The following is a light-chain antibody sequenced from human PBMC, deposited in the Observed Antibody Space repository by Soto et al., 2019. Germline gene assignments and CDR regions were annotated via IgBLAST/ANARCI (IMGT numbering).Light chain of an antibody. V-gene: IGKV3-15*01. CDR2: GTS. J-gene: IGKJ4*01. Sequence: ESVLTQSPATLSLSPGERATLSCRASPSVSNSLAWYQHKPGQAPRLLIYGTSTRATGIPARFSGSGSGTEFTLTISSLQSEDFAVYYCQQCDNWPLTFGGGTKVDIK. CDR1: PSVSNS. CDR3: QQCDNWPLT.